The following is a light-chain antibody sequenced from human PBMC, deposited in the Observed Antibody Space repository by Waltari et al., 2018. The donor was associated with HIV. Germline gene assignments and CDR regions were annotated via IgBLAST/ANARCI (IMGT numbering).Light chain of an antibody. CDR2: GTS. CDR3: HHYNNWRET. V-gene: IGKV3-15*01. J-gene: IGKJ1*01. CDR1: QSVNSN. Sequence: EILMTQSPATLSVSQGERATLSCRASQSVNSNLAWDQQKPGQTLSLPIYGTSTRATDIPARFSGSGSGTEFTLTISSLQSEDFAVYYCHHYNNWRETFGQGTKVEIK.